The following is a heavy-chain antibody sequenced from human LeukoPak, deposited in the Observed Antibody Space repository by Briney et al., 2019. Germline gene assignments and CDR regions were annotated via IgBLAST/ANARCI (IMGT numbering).Heavy chain of an antibody. CDR1: GFTFSSYW. J-gene: IGHJ4*02. CDR2: IASDGSST. CDR3: ARGRPHGNDY. Sequence: GGSLRLSCAASGFTFSSYWMNWGRQAPGKGRVWVSRIASDGSSTTYADSVTGRFSISRDNAKNTLYLQMNSLRVEDTAVYYCARGRPHGNDYWGQGTLVTVSS. D-gene: IGHD4-23*01. V-gene: IGHV3-74*01.